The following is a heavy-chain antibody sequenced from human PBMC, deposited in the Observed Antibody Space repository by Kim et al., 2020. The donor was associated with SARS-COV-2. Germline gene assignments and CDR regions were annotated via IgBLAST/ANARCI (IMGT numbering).Heavy chain of an antibody. J-gene: IGHJ4*02. V-gene: IGHV3-15*05. D-gene: IGHD3-16*01. Sequence: GGSLRLSCAASGFIFSKSWMNWVRQAPGKGLEWVGRIKSKVDGKKTDYAAPVKGRFSVSRDDSKSTLYMHMKNLKTEDTSVYDCTTDNDYDGPGKHYGLGGVAVHWGQGALVTVSS. CDR2: IKSKVDGKKT. CDR1: GFIFSKSW. CDR3: TTDNDYDGPGKHYGLGGVAVH.